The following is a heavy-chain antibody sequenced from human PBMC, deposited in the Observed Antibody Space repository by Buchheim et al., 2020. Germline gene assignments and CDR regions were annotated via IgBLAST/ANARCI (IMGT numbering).Heavy chain of an antibody. V-gene: IGHV4-30-4*01. CDR1: GGAISSGDYY. J-gene: IGHJ4*02. Sequence: QVQLQESGPGLVKPSQTLSLTCTVSGGAISSGDYYWNWIRQPPGKGLEWIGHIYYSGSTYYNPSLKSRLTISVDTSKNQFFLRLSSMTAADTAVYYCARGGLGNYYFDYWGQGTL. CDR3: ARGGLGNYYFDY. D-gene: IGHD4-23*01. CDR2: IYYSGST.